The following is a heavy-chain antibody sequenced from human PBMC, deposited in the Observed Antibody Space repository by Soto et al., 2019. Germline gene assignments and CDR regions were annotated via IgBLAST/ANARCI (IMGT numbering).Heavy chain of an antibody. Sequence: SETLSLTCAVYGGSFSGYYWSWIRQPPGKGLECIGEINHSGSTNYNPSLKSRVTISVDTSKNQFSLKLSSVTAADTAVYYCARGRQRYGSGRGYYGMDVWGQGTTVTVSS. CDR2: INHSGST. J-gene: IGHJ6*02. CDR3: ARGRQRYGSGRGYYGMDV. CDR1: GGSFSGYY. V-gene: IGHV4-34*01. D-gene: IGHD3-10*01.